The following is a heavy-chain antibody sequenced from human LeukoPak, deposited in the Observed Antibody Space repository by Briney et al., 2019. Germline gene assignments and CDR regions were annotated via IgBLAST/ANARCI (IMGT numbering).Heavy chain of an antibody. CDR3: AKLGGSITGTTRFDP. D-gene: IGHD1-20*01. CDR1: GFTFSSYG. Sequence: PGGSLRLSCAASGFTFSSYGMHWVRQAPGKGLEWVAVISYDGSNKYYADSVKGRFTISRDNSKNTLYLQMNSLRAEDTAVYYCAKLGGSITGTTRFDPWGQGTLVTVSS. CDR2: ISYDGSNK. J-gene: IGHJ5*02. V-gene: IGHV3-30*18.